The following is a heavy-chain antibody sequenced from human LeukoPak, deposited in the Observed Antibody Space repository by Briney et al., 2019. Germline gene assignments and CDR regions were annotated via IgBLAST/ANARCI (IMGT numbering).Heavy chain of an antibody. J-gene: IGHJ4*02. CDR1: GFTFSSYA. CDR2: ISGSGGST. Sequence: GGSLRLSCAASGFTFSSYAMSWVRQAPGKGLEWVSAISGSGGSTYYADSVKGRFTISRDNSKNTLYLQMNSLRAEDTAIYYCATRKLISGWYGAPSDYWGQGTLVTVSS. D-gene: IGHD6-19*01. V-gene: IGHV3-23*01. CDR3: ATRKLISGWYGAPSDY.